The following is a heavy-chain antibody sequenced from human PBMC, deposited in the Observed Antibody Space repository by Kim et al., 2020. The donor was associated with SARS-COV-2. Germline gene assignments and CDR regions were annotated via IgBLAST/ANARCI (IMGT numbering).Heavy chain of an antibody. Sequence: SETLSLTCTVSGGSISSSSYYWGWIRQPPGKGLEWIGSIYYSGSTYYNPSLKSRVTISVDTSKNQFSLKLSSVTAADTAVYYCARQGAVLLSETWFDPWG. CDR3: ARQGAVLLSETWFDP. CDR2: IYYSGST. J-gene: IGHJ5*02. V-gene: IGHV4-39*01. D-gene: IGHD3-10*01. CDR1: GGSISSSSYY.